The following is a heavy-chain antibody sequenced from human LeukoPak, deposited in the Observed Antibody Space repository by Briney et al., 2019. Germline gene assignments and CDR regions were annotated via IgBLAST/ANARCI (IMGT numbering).Heavy chain of an antibody. CDR1: GYTFTGYY. D-gene: IGHD6-13*01. J-gene: IGHJ5*02. CDR2: INPNSGGT. V-gene: IGHV1-2*02. Sequence: ASVKVSCKASGYTFTGYYMHWVRQAPGQGLEWMGWINPNSGGTNYAQKFQGRVTMTRDTSISTAYMELRSLRSDDTAVYYCARDCLGISAAGMILGPKEALDPWGQGTLVTVSS. CDR3: ARDCLGISAAGMILGPKEALDP.